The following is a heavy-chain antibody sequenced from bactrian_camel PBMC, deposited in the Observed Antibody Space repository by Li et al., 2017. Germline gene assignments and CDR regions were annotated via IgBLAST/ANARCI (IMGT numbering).Heavy chain of an antibody. V-gene: IGHV3S32*01. CDR1: GHSRGSNC. J-gene: IGHJ4*01. CDR3: ALKPNPHGSWMCRSAYYDY. D-gene: IGHD6*01. Sequence: VQLVESGGDSVQPGGSLRLTCVVSGHSRGSNCVGWFRLPPGRAPAEREGIAAIRNSGGETWYHDSVKGRFTISQNKAKNTTYLQMNSLKPEDTAMYYCALKPNPHGSWMCRSAYYDYWGQGTQVTVS. CDR2: IRNSGGET.